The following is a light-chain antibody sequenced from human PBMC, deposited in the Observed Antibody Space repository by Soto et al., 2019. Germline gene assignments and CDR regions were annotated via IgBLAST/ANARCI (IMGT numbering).Light chain of an antibody. CDR2: GVS. J-gene: IGLJ1*01. Sequence: QSVLTQPASVSGSPGQSITISCTGTSSDIGDYNYISWYQHHPGKAPKLIIYGVSNRPSGVSNRFSGSKSGNTASLTISGLQAEDEADYYCCSFSSGRTLVFGTGTKVTVL. CDR3: CSFSSGRTLV. V-gene: IGLV2-14*01. CDR1: SSDIGDYNY.